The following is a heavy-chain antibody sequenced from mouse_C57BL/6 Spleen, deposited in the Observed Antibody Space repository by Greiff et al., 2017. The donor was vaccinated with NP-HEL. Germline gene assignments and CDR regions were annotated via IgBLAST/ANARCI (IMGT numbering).Heavy chain of an antibody. CDR1: GFTINNTY. J-gene: IGHJ2*01. CDR2: IDPANGNT. CDR3: ARLLRWEGYYFDY. V-gene: IGHV14-3*01. D-gene: IGHD1-1*01. Sequence: VQLQQSVAELVRPGASVKLSCTASGFTINNTYMHWVKQRPEQGLEWIGRIDPANGNTKYAPKFSGKATITAATYSNTAYRQLSSLTSEDTANYYCARLLRWEGYYFDYWGQGTTLTVSS.